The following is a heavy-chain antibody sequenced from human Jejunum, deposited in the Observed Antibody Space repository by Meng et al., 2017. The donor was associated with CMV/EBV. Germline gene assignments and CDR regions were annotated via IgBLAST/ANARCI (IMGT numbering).Heavy chain of an antibody. CDR1: GITLGNDW. D-gene: IGHD2-21*01. CDR2: IKSNAYDGAT. CDR3: IAGEIDFDY. J-gene: IGHJ4*02. Sequence: WEVSGITLGNDWLSWVRQAPGEGLEWVGRIKSNAYDGATEYAAPVRGRFTISRDDSKNTLYLQMNGLKTEDTAVYYAIAGEIDFDYWGQGTLVTVSS. V-gene: IGHV3-15*01.